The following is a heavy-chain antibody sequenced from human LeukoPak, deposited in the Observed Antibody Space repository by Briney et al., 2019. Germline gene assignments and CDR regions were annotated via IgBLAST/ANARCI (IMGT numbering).Heavy chain of an antibody. J-gene: IGHJ6*02. CDR1: GFTFSSYA. CDR3: AKDQQQLAPFYYYYGMDV. V-gene: IGHV3-23*01. CDR2: ISGSGGST. D-gene: IGHD6-13*01. Sequence: GGSLRLSCAASGFTFSSYAMSWVRQAPGKGLEWVSAISGSGGSTYYAGSVKGRFTISRDNSKNTLYLQMNSLRAEDTAVYYCAKDQQQLAPFYYYYGMDVWGQGTTVTVSS.